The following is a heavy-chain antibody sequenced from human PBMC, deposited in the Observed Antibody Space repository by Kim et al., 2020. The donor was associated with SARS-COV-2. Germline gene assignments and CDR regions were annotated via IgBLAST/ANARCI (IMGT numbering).Heavy chain of an antibody. J-gene: IGHJ6*02. Sequence: ADSVKGRFTISRDNSRNTVHLQMNSLGVDDTAVYYCARDAGSYYYYSMDVWGPGTTVTVSS. V-gene: IGHV3-30*07. CDR3: ARDAGSYYYYSMDV. D-gene: IGHD2-15*01.